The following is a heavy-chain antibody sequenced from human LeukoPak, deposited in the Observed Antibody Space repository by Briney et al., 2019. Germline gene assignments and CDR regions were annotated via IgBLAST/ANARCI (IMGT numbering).Heavy chain of an antibody. V-gene: IGHV3-33*08. CDR1: GFTFSSYG. J-gene: IGHJ4*02. D-gene: IGHD6-13*01. Sequence: GGSLRLSCAASGFTFSSYGMHWVRQAPATGLEGVAVIWYDGSNKYYADSVKGRFTISRDNSKNTLYLQMNSLRAEDTAVYYCARVRGIAAPIDYWGQGTLVTVSS. CDR3: ARVRGIAAPIDY. CDR2: IWYDGSNK.